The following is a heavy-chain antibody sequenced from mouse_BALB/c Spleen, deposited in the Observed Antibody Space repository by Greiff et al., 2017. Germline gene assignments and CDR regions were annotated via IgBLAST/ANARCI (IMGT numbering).Heavy chain of an antibody. V-gene: IGHV14-4*02. CDR1: GFNIKDYY. CDR2: IDPENGDT. CDR3: NAWGARYYFDD. J-gene: IGHJ2*01. Sequence: EVKLQESGAELVRSGASVKLSCTASGFNIKDYYMHWVKQRPEQGLEWIGWIDPENGDTEYAPKFQGKATMTADTSSNTAYLQIISLTSEDTADYYSNAWGARYYFDDWGEGTTLTVSS.